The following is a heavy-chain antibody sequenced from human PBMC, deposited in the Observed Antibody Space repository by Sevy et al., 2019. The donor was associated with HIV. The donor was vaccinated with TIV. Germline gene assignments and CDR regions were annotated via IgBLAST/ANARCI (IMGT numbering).Heavy chain of an antibody. J-gene: IGHJ6*02. D-gene: IGHD3-10*01. CDR1: GFTFSDYY. CDR2: ISSSGSTI. Sequence: GGSLRLSCAASGFTFSDYYMSWSRQAPGKGLEWVSYISSSGSTIYYAYSVKGRFTISRDNAKNSLYLQMNSLRAEDTAVYYCARDSAGIGELGYYYYYGMDVWGQGTTVTVSS. V-gene: IGHV3-11*01. CDR3: ARDSAGIGELGYYYYYGMDV.